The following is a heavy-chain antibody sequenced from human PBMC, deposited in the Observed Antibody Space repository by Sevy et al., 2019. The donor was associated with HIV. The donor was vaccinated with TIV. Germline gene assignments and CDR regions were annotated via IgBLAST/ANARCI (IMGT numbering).Heavy chain of an antibody. V-gene: IGHV3-48*01. J-gene: IGHJ4*02. CDR1: GFIFSNYY. Sequence: GGSLRLSCAASGFIFSNYYMTWVRQAPGKGLEWVSYISDRSDTISYADSVKGRFTISRDNAKNALYLQMSSLRGEDTAVYYCARVLDRYCSGGSCYYGYFFDYWGQVTLVTVS. D-gene: IGHD2-15*01. CDR3: ARVLDRYCSGGSCYYGYFFDY. CDR2: ISDRSDTI.